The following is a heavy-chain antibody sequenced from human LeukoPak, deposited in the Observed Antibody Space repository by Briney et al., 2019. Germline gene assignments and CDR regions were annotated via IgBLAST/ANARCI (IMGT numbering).Heavy chain of an antibody. D-gene: IGHD4-17*01. CDR3: ARGLNRNDYGDYGY. Sequence: SETLSLTCTVSGGSISSYYWSWIRQPPGKGLEWIGYIYYSGSTNYNPSLQSRVTISVDTSKNQFSLKLSSVTAADTAVYYCARGLNRNDYGDYGYWGQGTLVTVSS. CDR1: GGSISSYY. J-gene: IGHJ4*02. CDR2: IYYSGST. V-gene: IGHV4-59*01.